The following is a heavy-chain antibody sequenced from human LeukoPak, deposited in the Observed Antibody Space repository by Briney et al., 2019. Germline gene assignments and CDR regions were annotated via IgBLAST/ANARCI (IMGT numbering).Heavy chain of an antibody. Sequence: GGSLRLSCAASGFTFSIYWMTWVRQAPGKGLEWVANIKQDGSEKYYVDSVKGRFTISRDNAKNSLYLQMNSLRAEDTAVYYCARDFDGPFDYWGQGTLVTVSS. V-gene: IGHV3-7*01. CDR3: ARDFDGPFDY. D-gene: IGHD3-9*01. CDR2: IKQDGSEK. J-gene: IGHJ4*02. CDR1: GFTFSIYW.